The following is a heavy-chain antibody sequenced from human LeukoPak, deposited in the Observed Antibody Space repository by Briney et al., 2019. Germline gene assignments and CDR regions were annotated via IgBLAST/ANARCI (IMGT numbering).Heavy chain of an antibody. Sequence: SETLSLTCTVSGGSISSSSYYWDWIRQPPGKGLEWIGNIDYSGSTYYNPSLKSRVTISVDTSKNQFSLKLISVTAADTAVYYCASRKLGNDYWGQGTLVTVSS. J-gene: IGHJ4*02. D-gene: IGHD7-27*01. V-gene: IGHV4-39*07. CDR3: ASRKLGNDY. CDR2: IDYSGST. CDR1: GGSISSSSYY.